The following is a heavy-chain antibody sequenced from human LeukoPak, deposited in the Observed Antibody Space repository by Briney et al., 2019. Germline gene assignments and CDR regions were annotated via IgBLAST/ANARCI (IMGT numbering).Heavy chain of an antibody. Sequence: PGGSLLLSCAASGFSLVNYDMSWVRQAPGKGLEWVSAITKVDTTYYADSVRGRFTISRDHARNTLYLQTSSLSADDTAVYYCSEEEKTASVFFDYWGQGSLVTVSS. J-gene: IGHJ4*02. CDR3: SEEEKTASVFFDY. CDR1: GFSLVNYD. D-gene: IGHD1-14*01. CDR2: ITKVDTT. V-gene: IGHV3-23*01.